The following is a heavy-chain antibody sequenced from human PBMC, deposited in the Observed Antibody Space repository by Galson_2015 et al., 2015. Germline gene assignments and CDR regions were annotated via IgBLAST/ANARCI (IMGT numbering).Heavy chain of an antibody. CDR3: AREDSSSVTNHQEPFDY. J-gene: IGHJ4*02. D-gene: IGHD6-13*01. CDR2: TYYRSKWYN. Sequence: CAISGDSVSSNSAAWNWIRQSPSRGLEWLGRTYYRSKWYNDYAVSVKSRITINPDTSKNQFSLQLNSVTPEDTAVYYCAREDSSSVTNHQEPFDYWGQGTLVTVSS. CDR1: GDSVSSNSAA. V-gene: IGHV6-1*01.